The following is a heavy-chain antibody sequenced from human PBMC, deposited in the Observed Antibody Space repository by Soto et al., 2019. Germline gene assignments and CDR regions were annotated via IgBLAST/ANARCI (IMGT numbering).Heavy chain of an antibody. Sequence: QLQLVQSGAEVTKPGSSVKVSCKASGDTFGSYGVSWVRQAPGQGLEWLGGIIPSFDTATIGQRFQDRVTLTADESTSTAYMELNDLRSGDTAVYYCARTVLTGTWSEFYGMDVWGQGTTVTVSS. J-gene: IGHJ6*02. V-gene: IGHV1-69*01. CDR3: ARTVLTGTWSEFYGMDV. D-gene: IGHD1-7*01. CDR2: IIPSFDTA. CDR1: GDTFGSYG.